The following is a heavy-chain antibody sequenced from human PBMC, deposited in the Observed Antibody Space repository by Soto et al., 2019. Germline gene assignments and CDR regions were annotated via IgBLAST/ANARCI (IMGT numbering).Heavy chain of an antibody. Sequence: EVQLVESGGGLVQPGGSLRLSCAASGFTFSSYSMNWVRQAPGKGMEWVSDISSSSSTIYYADSVKGRFTISRDNAKNSLYLQMNSRRDEDTAVYYCAREGNWYYFDYWGQGTLVTVSS. J-gene: IGHJ4*02. V-gene: IGHV3-48*02. CDR1: GFTFSSYS. CDR3: AREGNWYYFDY. D-gene: IGHD1-20*01. CDR2: ISSSSSTI.